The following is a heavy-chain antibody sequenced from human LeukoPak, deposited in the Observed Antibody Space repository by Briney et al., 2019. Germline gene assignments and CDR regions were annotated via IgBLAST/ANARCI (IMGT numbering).Heavy chain of an antibody. CDR3: ARWTGLSDAFDI. D-gene: IGHD3/OR15-3a*01. CDR2: IYYSGST. Sequence: SQTLSLTCTVSGGSISSGDYYWSWIRQPPGKGLEWIGYIYYSGSTYYNPSLKSRVTISVDTSKNQFSLKLSSVTAADTVVYYCARWTGLSDAFDIWGQGTMVTVSS. J-gene: IGHJ3*02. V-gene: IGHV4-30-4*08. CDR1: GGSISSGDYY.